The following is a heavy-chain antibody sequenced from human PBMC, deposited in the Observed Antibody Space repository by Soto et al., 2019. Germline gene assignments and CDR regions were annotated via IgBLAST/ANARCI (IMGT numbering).Heavy chain of an antibody. V-gene: IGHV4-34*01. J-gene: IGHJ4*02. CDR1: GGSFSGYY. CDR3: ARESMGMVYAPNTPRVPYFDY. Sequence: QVQLQQWGAGLLKPSETLSLTCAVYGGSFSGYYWSWIRQPPGKGLEWIGEINHSGSTNYNPSLKSRVTISVDTSKNQFSLKLSSVTAADTAVYYCARESMGMVYAPNTPRVPYFDYWGQGTLVTVSS. CDR2: INHSGST. D-gene: IGHD2-8*01.